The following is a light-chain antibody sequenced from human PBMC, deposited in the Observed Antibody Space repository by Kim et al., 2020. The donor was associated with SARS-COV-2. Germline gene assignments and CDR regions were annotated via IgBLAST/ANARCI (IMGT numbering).Light chain of an antibody. CDR3: QSYDSSNVV. V-gene: IGLV6-57*03. Sequence: GKTVTIARPRSSGSIASNYVQWYQQRPGSAPTTVIYEDNQRPSGGPDRFSGSIDSSSNSASLTISGLKTEDEADYYCQSYDSSNVVFGGGTQLTVL. J-gene: IGLJ2*01. CDR2: EDN. CDR1: SGSIASNY.